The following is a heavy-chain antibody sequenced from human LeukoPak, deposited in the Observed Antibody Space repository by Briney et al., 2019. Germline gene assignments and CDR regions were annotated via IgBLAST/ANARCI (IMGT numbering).Heavy chain of an antibody. J-gene: IGHJ3*02. CDR1: GGSISSSSYY. CDR2: IYYSGST. V-gene: IGHV4-39*07. CDR3: ARPEDIGRWGAFDI. Sequence: SETLSLTCTVSGGSISSSSYYWGWIRQPPGKGLEWIGSIYYSGSTYYNPSLKSRVTISVDTSKNQFSLKLSSVTAADTAVYYCARPEDIGRWGAFDIWGQGTMVTVSS. D-gene: IGHD2-15*01.